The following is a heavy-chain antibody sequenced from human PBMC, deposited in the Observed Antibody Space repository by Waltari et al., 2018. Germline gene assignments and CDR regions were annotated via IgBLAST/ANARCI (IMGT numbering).Heavy chain of an antibody. CDR2: IYHSGNP. J-gene: IGHJ4*02. Sequence: QVQLQESGPGLVKPSETLSLTCAVSGYSISGGYYWGWIRQPPGKGLQWIGSIYHSGNPFYNPSLKSRVSMSVDTSKNQFSLNLTSVTAVDTAVYYCARGYSSSLDYWGQGTLVTVSS. CDR1: GYSISGGYY. CDR3: ARGYSSSLDY. V-gene: IGHV4-38-2*01. D-gene: IGHD5-12*01.